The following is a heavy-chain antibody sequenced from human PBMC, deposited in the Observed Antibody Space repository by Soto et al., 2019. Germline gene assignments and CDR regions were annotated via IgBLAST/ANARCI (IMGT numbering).Heavy chain of an antibody. D-gene: IGHD3-16*01. CDR2: IYSGGGT. J-gene: IGHJ3*02. CDR1: GFTVSSSY. V-gene: IGHV3-66*04. CDR3: ARHTVVNGLGWIDAFDI. Sequence: PXXSLRLSCAASGFTVSSSYMSWVRQAPGKGLEWVSVIYSGGGTYYADSVKGRFTISRDNSKNMLFLQMNNLRGEDTALYYCARHTVVNGLGWIDAFDIWGQGTMVT.